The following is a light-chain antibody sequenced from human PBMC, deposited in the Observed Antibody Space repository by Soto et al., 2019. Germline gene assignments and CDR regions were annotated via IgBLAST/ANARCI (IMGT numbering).Light chain of an antibody. CDR1: SSDVGGYNY. Sequence: QSDLTQPPSASGSPGQSVTISCTGTSSDVGGYNYVSWYQQHPGKAPKLMIYEVSKRPSGVPDRFSGSKSGNTATLTVSGLQAEDEADYYCSSYAGSNNFDFGTGTKLTVL. CDR2: EVS. V-gene: IGLV2-8*01. CDR3: SSYAGSNNFD. J-gene: IGLJ1*01.